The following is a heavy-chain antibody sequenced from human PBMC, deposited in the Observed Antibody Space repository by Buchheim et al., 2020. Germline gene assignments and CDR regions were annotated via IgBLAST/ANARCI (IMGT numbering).Heavy chain of an antibody. Sequence: EVQLVQSGAEEKKSGESLKISCRASGYTFTNYWIGWVRQMPGKGLEWMGIIYPTDSDTKYSPSFQGQVTISVDKSITTAYLHWSSLKASDTAMYYCAIHYYGGLEAGPWGQGTL. CDR2: IYPTDSDT. V-gene: IGHV5-51*01. D-gene: IGHD2-21*01. J-gene: IGHJ5*02. CDR1: GYTFTNYW. CDR3: AIHYYGGLEAGP.